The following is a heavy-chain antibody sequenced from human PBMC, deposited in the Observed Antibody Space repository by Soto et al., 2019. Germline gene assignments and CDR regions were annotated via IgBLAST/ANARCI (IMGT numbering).Heavy chain of an antibody. Sequence: GGSLRLSCAAPRFTFSTYEMNWVRQAPGKGLEWVSYISTSGSTVYYADSVKGRFTISRDNTRNPLYLQMNSLRDEDTALYYCVRYCSTTLCNGVATRTFDYWGQGTLVTVSS. CDR1: RFTFSTYE. D-gene: IGHD2-2*01. CDR3: VRYCSTTLCNGVATRTFDY. V-gene: IGHV3-48*03. J-gene: IGHJ4*02. CDR2: ISTSGSTV.